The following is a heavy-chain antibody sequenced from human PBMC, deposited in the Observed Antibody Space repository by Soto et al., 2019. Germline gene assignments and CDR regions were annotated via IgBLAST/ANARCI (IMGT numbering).Heavy chain of an antibody. CDR1: EDSITTNHW. Sequence: PSETLSLTSTVYEDSITTNHWWSWGSQPPGKGPELIGEIYHTRIPNYNTSLEIRVAFSVDKSKNQFSLLLTSVTAADPAVYYCVSKLGPYYYGLDVWGQGTTVTVSS. V-gene: IGHV4-4*02. D-gene: IGHD3-16*01. CDR2: IYHTRIP. CDR3: VSKLGPYYYGLDV. J-gene: IGHJ6*02.